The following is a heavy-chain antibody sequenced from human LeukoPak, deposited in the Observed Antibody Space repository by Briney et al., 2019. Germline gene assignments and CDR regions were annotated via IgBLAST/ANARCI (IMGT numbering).Heavy chain of an antibody. J-gene: IGHJ4*02. D-gene: IGHD6-6*01. CDR2: IYHSGST. CDR3: AREYSTSSEGDYFDY. CDR1: VASLTTYY. Sequence: SGTLSLTFTVSVASLTTYYWTWIRQPPAKGLEWMGHIYHSGSTNHNPSLKSRITISLDKSRNQFSLRLSSVTDADTAVYFCAREYSTSSEGDYFDYWGQGSLVTVSS. V-gene: IGHV4-59*01.